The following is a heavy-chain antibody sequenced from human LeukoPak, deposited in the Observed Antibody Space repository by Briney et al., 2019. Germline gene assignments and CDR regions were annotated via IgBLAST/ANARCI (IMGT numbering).Heavy chain of an antibody. J-gene: IGHJ4*02. Sequence: AASVKVSCKASGYTFTSYDINWVRQATGQGLEWMGWMNPNSGNTGYAQKFQGRVTMTRNTSISTAYMELSSLRSEDTAVYYCAIGVAAAGIVGDYWGQGTLVTVSS. V-gene: IGHV1-8*01. CDR1: GYTFTSYD. CDR3: AIGVAAAGIVGDY. CDR2: MNPNSGNT. D-gene: IGHD6-13*01.